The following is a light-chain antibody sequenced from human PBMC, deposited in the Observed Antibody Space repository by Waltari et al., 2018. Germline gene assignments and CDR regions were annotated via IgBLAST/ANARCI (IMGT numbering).Light chain of an antibody. Sequence: QSVLTQPPSVSAAPGQKVTISCSGSSSNIGTSYVSWYQQFPGTAPKLLIYENRKRPSEIPDRFSDSKSGTSATLVITELQTGDEADYYCGAWDSSLSAGGVFGGGTKVTVL. CDR3: GAWDSSLSAGGV. J-gene: IGLJ3*02. CDR1: SSNIGTSY. V-gene: IGLV1-51*02. CDR2: ENR.